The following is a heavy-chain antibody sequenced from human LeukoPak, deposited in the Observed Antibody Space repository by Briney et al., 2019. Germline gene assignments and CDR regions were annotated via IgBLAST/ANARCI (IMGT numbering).Heavy chain of an antibody. V-gene: IGHV4-34*01. CDR3: SYAVVVSAVLFDY. J-gene: IGHJ4*02. D-gene: IGHD2-15*01. CDR2: INHSGST. CDR1: GGSFSGYY. Sequence: PSETLSLTCAVYGGSFSGYYWSWIRQPPGKGLEWIGEINHSGSTNYNPSLKSRVTLSVDTSKNQFSLKLSSVTAADTAVYYCSYAVVVSAVLFDYWGQGTLVTVSS.